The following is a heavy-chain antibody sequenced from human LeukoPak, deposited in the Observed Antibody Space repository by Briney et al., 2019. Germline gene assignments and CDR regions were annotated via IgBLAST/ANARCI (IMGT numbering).Heavy chain of an antibody. CDR1: GFTFSSYG. V-gene: IGHV3-33*06. Sequence: GGSLRLSCAASGFTFSSYGMHWVRQAPGKGLEWVAVIWYDGRNKYYADSVKGRFTISRDNSKNTLYLQMNSLRAEDTAVYYCAKDNSRLERRSYYYMDVWGKGTTVTVSS. J-gene: IGHJ6*03. CDR2: IWYDGRNK. D-gene: IGHD1-1*01. CDR3: AKDNSRLERRSYYYMDV.